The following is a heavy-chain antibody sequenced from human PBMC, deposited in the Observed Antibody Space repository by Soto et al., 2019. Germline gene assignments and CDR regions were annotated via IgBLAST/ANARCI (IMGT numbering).Heavy chain of an antibody. V-gene: IGHV4-4*02. CDR2: IYHTGGR. CDR1: GDSINNTYW. CDR3: ARAVYCTTANCWDDFHYYNIDV. Sequence: QVQLQQSGPGLVKPSGTLSLTCFVSGDSINNTYWWSWVRQAPEKGLEWIGEIYHTGGRSSRPPLRGRINLSVDTSKNQFSLKLTSVTAADTAVYYCARAVYCTTANCWDDFHYYNIDVWGQGTAVTVSS. J-gene: IGHJ6*02. D-gene: IGHD2-2*01.